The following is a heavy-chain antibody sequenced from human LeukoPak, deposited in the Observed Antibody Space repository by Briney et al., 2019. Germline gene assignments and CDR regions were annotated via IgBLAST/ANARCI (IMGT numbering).Heavy chain of an antibody. V-gene: IGHV3-7*01. D-gene: IGHD6-13*01. J-gene: IGHJ4*02. CDR3: ATDGYTTKPQIRPLDH. Sequence: GGSLRLSCVASGFTFSTYWMSWVRQAPGKGLEWVANIKQDGSEKYYVDSVKGRFTISRDNAKNSLYLQMNSLRAEDTAVYYCATDGYTTKPQIRPLDHWGQGTLVTVSS. CDR2: IKQDGSEK. CDR1: GFTFSTYW.